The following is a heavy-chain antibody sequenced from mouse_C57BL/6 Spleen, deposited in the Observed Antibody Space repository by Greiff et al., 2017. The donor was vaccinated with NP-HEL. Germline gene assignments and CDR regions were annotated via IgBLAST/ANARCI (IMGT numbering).Heavy chain of an antibody. CDR2: INPNNGGT. V-gene: IGHV1-18*01. CDR3: ARGQLRLSPWFAY. D-gene: IGHD3-2*02. Sequence: VHVKQSGPELVKPGASVKIPCKASGYTFTDYNMDWVKQSHGKSLEWIGDINPNNGGTIYNQKFKGKATLTVDKSSSTAYMELRSLTSEDTAVYYCARGQLRLSPWFAYWGQGTLVTVSA. J-gene: IGHJ3*01. CDR1: GYTFTDYN.